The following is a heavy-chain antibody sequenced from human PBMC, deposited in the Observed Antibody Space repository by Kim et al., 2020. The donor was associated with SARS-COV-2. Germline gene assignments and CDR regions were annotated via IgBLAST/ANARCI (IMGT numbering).Heavy chain of an antibody. Sequence: GGSLRLSCTASGFSFRTYAMTWVRQAPGKGLEWVSTISTSGGSTYYTDSVKGRFTISRDNSQNTLYLQMSSLSAEDTAVYYCAKDRLRDSVDYFYGNWGQGTLVTVSS. CDR3: AKDRLRDSVDYFYGN. CDR1: GFSFRTYA. CDR2: ISTSGGST. J-gene: IGHJ4*02. V-gene: IGHV3-23*01. D-gene: IGHD3-22*01.